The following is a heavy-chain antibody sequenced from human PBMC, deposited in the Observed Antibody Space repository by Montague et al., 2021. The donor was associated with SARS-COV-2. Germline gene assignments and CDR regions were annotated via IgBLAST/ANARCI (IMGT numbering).Heavy chain of an antibody. D-gene: IGHD5-12*01. CDR1: GGSISSGGYS. CDR3: AKDWWIKIAAPEYFDY. CDR2: MYHSGST. J-gene: IGHJ4*02. Sequence: TLSLTCAVSGGSISSGGYSWSWIRQPPGKGLEWIGYMYHSGSTYYKLSLKSRVTISVDRSKNQVSLKLTSVTAADTAVYYCAKDWWIKIAAPEYFDYWGQGTLVTVSS. V-gene: IGHV4-30-2*01.